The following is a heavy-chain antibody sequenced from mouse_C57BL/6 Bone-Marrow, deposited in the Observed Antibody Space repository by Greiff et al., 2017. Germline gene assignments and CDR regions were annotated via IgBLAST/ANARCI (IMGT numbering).Heavy chain of an antibody. V-gene: IGHV1-26*01. D-gene: IGHD2-5*01. CDR2: INPNNGGT. CDR3: ARSSNYGAMDY. CDR1: GYTFTDYY. J-gene: IGHJ4*01. Sequence: EVQLQQSGPELVKPGASVKISCKASGYTFTDYYMNWVKQSHGKSLEWIGEINPNNGGTSYNQKFKGKATLTVDKSSSTAYLELRSLTSEDSAVYYCARSSNYGAMDYWGQGTSVTVSS.